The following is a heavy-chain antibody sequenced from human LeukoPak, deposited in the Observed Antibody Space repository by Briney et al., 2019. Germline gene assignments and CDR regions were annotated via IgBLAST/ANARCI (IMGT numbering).Heavy chain of an antibody. CDR3: ARDSGILYPAFDY. D-gene: IGHD2-8*01. J-gene: IGHJ4*02. CDR1: GYTFTGYY. CDR2: INPNSGGT. V-gene: IGHV1-2*02. Sequence: GASVKVSCEASGYTFTGYYMHWVRQAPGQGLEWMGWINPNSGGTNYAQKFQGRVTMTRDTSISTAYMELSRLRSDDTAVYYCARDSGILYPAFDYWGQGTLVTVSS.